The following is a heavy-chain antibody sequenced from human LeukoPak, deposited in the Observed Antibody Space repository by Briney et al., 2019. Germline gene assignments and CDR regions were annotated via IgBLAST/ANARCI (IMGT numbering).Heavy chain of an antibody. Sequence: SVKVSCKASGYTFTSYGISWVRQAPGQGLEWMGGIIPIFGTANYAQKFQGRVTITADESTSTAYMELSSLRSEDTAVYYCARDLSHDSSGSPFDYWGQGTLVTVPS. D-gene: IGHD3-22*01. CDR3: ARDLSHDSSGSPFDY. J-gene: IGHJ4*02. V-gene: IGHV1-69*13. CDR1: GYTFTSYG. CDR2: IIPIFGTA.